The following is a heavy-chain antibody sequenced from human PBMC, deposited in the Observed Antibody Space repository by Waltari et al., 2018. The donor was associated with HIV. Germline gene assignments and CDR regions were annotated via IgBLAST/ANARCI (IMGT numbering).Heavy chain of an antibody. J-gene: IGHJ6*02. Sequence: QVQLVQSGAVVKKPGASVRISCETSGYTFISYALHWVRQAPGQRPDGMGGNNVGYYNTKYSQKFQDRVTFTGDTSASTGYLDLSSLTSEDTAFYFCAREYDFWSGGYHYYGMDVWGQGTTVTVSS. V-gene: IGHV1-3*01. CDR2: NNVGYYNT. CDR3: AREYDFWSGGYHYYGMDV. D-gene: IGHD3-3*01. CDR1: GYTFISYA.